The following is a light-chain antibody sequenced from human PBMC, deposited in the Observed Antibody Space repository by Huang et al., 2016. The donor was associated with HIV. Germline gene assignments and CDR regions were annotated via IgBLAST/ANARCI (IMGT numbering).Light chain of an antibody. CDR3: QQYYSSPPT. Sequence: DIVMTQSPDSLAVSLGERATINCKSSQSVLYSSNNTNYLAWDQQRPGQPPKVLIYWASTRESGVPDRFSGSGSGADFTLTISSLQAEDVAVYYCQQYYSSPPTFGQGTKLEIK. CDR2: WAS. J-gene: IGKJ2*01. CDR1: QSVLYSSNNTNY. V-gene: IGKV4-1*01.